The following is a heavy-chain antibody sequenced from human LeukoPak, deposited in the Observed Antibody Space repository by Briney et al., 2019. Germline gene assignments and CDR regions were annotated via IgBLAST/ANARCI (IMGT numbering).Heavy chain of an antibody. Sequence: GGALRLSCSASGFTFTTYGMNWVRQAPGKGLEWVSGTGGSGTRTYYADSVKGRFTISRDNSKNTLYLQMNSLRDEDTAVYYCAKDSHWILFDDWGQGTLVTVSS. D-gene: IGHD2-2*03. CDR3: AKDSHWILFDD. CDR1: GFTFTTYG. CDR2: TGGSGTRT. V-gene: IGHV3-23*01. J-gene: IGHJ4*02.